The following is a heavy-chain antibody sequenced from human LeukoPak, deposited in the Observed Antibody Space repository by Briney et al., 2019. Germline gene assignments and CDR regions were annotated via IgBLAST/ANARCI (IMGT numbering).Heavy chain of an antibody. V-gene: IGHV4-39*01. Sequence: SETLSLTCTASGGSISSSSYYWGWIRQPPGKGLEWIGSIYYSGSTYYNPSLKSRVTISVDTSKNQFSLKLSSVTAADTAVYYCARLVLRYSGYDRKYYFDYWGQGTLVTVSS. CDR1: GGSISSSSYY. CDR3: ARLVLRYSGYDRKYYFDY. CDR2: IYYSGST. D-gene: IGHD5-12*01. J-gene: IGHJ4*02.